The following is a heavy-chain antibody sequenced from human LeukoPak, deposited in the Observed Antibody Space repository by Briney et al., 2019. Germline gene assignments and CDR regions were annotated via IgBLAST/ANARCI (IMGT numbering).Heavy chain of an antibody. Sequence: SETLSLTCIVSGASISDYYWSWIRQPAGKGLEWIGRIDTSGSTNYKPSLKSRLTMSVDTSKRQFSLRLTSVTAADTAVYYCARRERCSGGSCWSTNYWYFDLWGRGTLVTVSS. CDR3: ARRERCSGGSCWSTNYWYFDL. D-gene: IGHD2-15*01. CDR1: GASISDYY. V-gene: IGHV4-4*07. J-gene: IGHJ2*01. CDR2: IDTSGST.